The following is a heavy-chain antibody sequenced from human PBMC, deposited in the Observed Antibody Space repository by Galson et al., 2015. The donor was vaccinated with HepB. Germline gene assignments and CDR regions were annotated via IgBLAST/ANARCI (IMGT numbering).Heavy chain of an antibody. J-gene: IGHJ6*04. Sequence: SLRLSCAASGFTFSSYSMNWVRQAPGKGLEWVSSISSSSSYIYYADSVKGRFTISRDNAKNSLYLQMNSLRAEDTAVYYCARAVELRFLEWLLCGVDVWGKGTTVTVSP. CDR2: ISSSSSYI. D-gene: IGHD3-3*01. V-gene: IGHV3-21*01. CDR1: GFTFSSYS. CDR3: ARAVELRFLEWLLCGVDV.